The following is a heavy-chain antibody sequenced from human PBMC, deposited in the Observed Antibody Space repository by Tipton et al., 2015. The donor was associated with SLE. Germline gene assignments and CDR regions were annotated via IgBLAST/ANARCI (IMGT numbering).Heavy chain of an antibody. CDR3: ARDGRALTPY. CDR1: GGSFSGYY. J-gene: IGHJ4*02. CDR2: INHSGST. Sequence: TLSLTCAVYGGSFSGYYWSWIRQPPGKGLGWIGEINHSGSTNYNPSLKSRVTISVDTSKNQFSLKLSSVTAADTAVYYCARDGRALTPYWGQGTLVTVSS. D-gene: IGHD5-24*01. V-gene: IGHV4-34*01.